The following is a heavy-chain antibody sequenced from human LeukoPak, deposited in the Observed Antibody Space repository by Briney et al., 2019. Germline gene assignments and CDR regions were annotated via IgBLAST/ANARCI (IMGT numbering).Heavy chain of an antibody. CDR1: GGSISSYH. CDR2: IYYSGST. Sequence: SETLSLTCTVSGGSISSYHWSWIRQPPGKGLEWIGYIYYSGSTNYNPSLKSRVTISVDTSKNQFSLKLSSVTAADTAVYYCAREAYCGGDCYTGFDYWGQGTLVTVSS. CDR3: AREAYCGGDCYTGFDY. J-gene: IGHJ4*02. V-gene: IGHV4-59*01. D-gene: IGHD2-21*02.